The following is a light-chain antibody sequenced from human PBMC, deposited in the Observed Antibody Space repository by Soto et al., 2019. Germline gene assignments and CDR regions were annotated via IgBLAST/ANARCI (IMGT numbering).Light chain of an antibody. CDR3: QQYNNWPFIT. J-gene: IGKJ5*01. Sequence: EIVMTQSPATLSVSPGERATLSCRASQSVRGNLAWYQQKPGQSPGPLIYGVSTRATGIPARFSGSGSGTEFTLTISSLQSEDFAVYYCQQYNNWPFITFGQGTRLEIK. CDR2: GVS. V-gene: IGKV3-15*01. CDR1: QSVRGN.